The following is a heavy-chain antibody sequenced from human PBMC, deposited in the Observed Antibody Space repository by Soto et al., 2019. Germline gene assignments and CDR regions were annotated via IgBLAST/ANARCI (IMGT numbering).Heavy chain of an antibody. CDR1: GFTFSAYA. CDR3: AKFEGHPLEYWYLDF. V-gene: IGHV3-23*01. CDR2: IHGGGGAT. Sequence: GGSLRLSCAASGFTFSAYAMGWVRQAPGKGLEWVSTIHGGGGATHYADSVKGRFTISRDDSKNTLYAQMNSLRAEDTAVYYCAKFEGHPLEYWYLDFWGRGTLGTVSS. D-gene: IGHD1-1*01. J-gene: IGHJ2*01.